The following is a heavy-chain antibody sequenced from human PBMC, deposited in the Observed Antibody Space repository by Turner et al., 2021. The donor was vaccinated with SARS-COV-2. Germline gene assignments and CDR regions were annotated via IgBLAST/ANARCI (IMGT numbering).Heavy chain of an antibody. J-gene: IGHJ5*02. CDR3: SRNYGRNSRWVDP. D-gene: IGHD1-7*01. CDR1: GYTFTVYY. V-gene: IGHV1-2*02. Sequence: QVHLVQSGAVVKTPGASVKVSCKASGYTFTVYYIHWVRQAPGQGLEWMGGIGTSSGGTNYAQRFQGRITMTRDTSISTAYMELSRLRSDDTAVYYCSRNYGRNSRWVDPWGQGTLVTVSS. CDR2: IGTSSGGT.